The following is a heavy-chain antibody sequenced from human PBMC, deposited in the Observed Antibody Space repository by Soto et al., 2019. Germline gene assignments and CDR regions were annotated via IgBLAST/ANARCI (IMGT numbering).Heavy chain of an antibody. V-gene: IGHV4-31*03. Sequence: QVQLQESGPGPVKPSQTLSLTCTVSGGSISSGGYYWSWIRQHPGKGLEWIGYIYYSGSTYYNPSLKSRVTISVDTSKNQFSLKLSSVTAADTAVYYCARGCSSTSCYARYYFDYWGQGTLVTVSS. CDR2: IYYSGST. CDR3: ARGCSSTSCYARYYFDY. J-gene: IGHJ4*02. CDR1: GGSISSGGYY. D-gene: IGHD2-2*01.